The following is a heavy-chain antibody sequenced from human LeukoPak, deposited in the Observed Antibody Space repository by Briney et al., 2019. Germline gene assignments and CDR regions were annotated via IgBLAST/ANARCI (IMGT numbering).Heavy chain of an antibody. J-gene: IGHJ3*02. CDR3: ARSYCSGGSCYSPDAFDI. Sequence: GGSLRLSCAASGFTFSSYAMHWVRQAPGKGLEWVAVISYDGSNKYYADSVKGRFTISRDNSKNTLYLQMNSLRAEDTAVYYCARSYCSGGSCYSPDAFDIWGQGTMVTVSS. V-gene: IGHV3-30*04. CDR1: GFTFSSYA. D-gene: IGHD2-15*01. CDR2: ISYDGSNK.